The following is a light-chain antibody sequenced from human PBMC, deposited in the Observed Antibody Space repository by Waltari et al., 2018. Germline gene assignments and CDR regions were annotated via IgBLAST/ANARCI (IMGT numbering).Light chain of an antibody. J-gene: IGKJ1*01. CDR1: QSVGRT. Sequence: EIVLTQSPGTLSLSPGERATLSCRASQSVGRTLTWYQQKPGQAPRLLSYGASSRATDIPDRFSGSGSGTDFSLTISRLEPEDFAVYYCQHYVRLPVTFGQGTKVEIK. CDR2: GAS. CDR3: QHYVRLPVT. V-gene: IGKV3-20*01.